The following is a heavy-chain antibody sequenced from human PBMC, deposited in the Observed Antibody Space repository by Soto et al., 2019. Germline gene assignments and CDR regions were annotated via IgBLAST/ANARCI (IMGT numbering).Heavy chain of an antibody. CDR1: GFTFSSYG. J-gene: IGHJ6*02. D-gene: IGHD2-2*01. CDR3: ATDPVTGAIVSDYYYGMDV. V-gene: IGHV3-30*03. Sequence: QVQLVESGGGVVQPGRSMRLSCAASGFTFSSYGMHWLRQAPGKGLERVAVITYDGSNEYYADSVKGRFTFSRYNSKNTLYLQMTSLRAEDPAVYSCATDPVTGAIVSDYYYGMDVWGQGTTVTFSS. CDR2: ITYDGSNE.